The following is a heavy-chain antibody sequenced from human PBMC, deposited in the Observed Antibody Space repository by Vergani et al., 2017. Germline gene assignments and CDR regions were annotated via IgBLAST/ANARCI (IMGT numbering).Heavy chain of an antibody. CDR3: AREKNTMIVVADMNHYNWFDP. J-gene: IGHJ5*02. CDR2: INPSGGST. Sequence: QVQLVQSGAEVKKPGASVKVSCKASGYTFTSYYMHWVRQAPGQGLEWMGIINPSGGSTSYAQKFQGRVTMTRDTSTSTVYMELSSLRSEDTAVYYCAREKNTMIVVADMNHYNWFDPWGQGTLVTVSS. CDR1: GYTFTSYY. V-gene: IGHV1-46*03. D-gene: IGHD3-22*01.